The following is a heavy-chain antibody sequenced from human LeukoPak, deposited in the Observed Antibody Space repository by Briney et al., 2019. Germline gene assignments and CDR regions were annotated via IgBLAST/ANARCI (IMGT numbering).Heavy chain of an antibody. J-gene: IGHJ5*02. CDR1: GFTFSSYA. CDR3: TRERGLIAPSGVDL. Sequence: GGSLRLSCAASGFTFSSYAMSWVRQAPGKGLEWVSGISGSDGSTNYADSVKGRFTISRENSKNTLYLQMNSLRAEDTAVYYCTRERGLIAPSGVDLWGQGTLVTVSS. CDR2: ISGSDGST. V-gene: IGHV3-23*01. D-gene: IGHD6-13*01.